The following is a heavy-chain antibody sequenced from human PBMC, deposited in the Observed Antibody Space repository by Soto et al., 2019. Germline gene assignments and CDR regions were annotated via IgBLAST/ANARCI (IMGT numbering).Heavy chain of an antibody. CDR3: AKERGYSCGWPIDY. CDR1: GFTFSSYA. V-gene: IGHV3-23*01. D-gene: IGHD6-19*01. CDR2: ISGSGGST. Sequence: VQLLESGGGLVQPGGSLRLSCAASGFTFSSYAMCWVRQAPGKGLEWVSAISGSGGSTYYADTVKGRFTISGDNSKNTLYLQMNRLIAEDTAVDYCAKERGYSCGWPIDYWGQGTLVTVSS. J-gene: IGHJ4*02.